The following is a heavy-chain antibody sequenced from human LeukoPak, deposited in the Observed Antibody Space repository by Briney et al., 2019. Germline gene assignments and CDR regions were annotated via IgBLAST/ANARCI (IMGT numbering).Heavy chain of an antibody. CDR1: GFTFSSYW. D-gene: IGHD2-15*01. CDR2: ISSSSSYI. J-gene: IGHJ5*02. V-gene: IGHV3-21*01. CDR3: ARGADGVSSNSRGWFDP. Sequence: GGSLRLSCEASGFTFSSYWMSWVRQAPGKGLEWVSSISSSSSYIYYADSVKGRFTISRDNAKNSLYLQMNSLRAEDTAVYYCARGADGVSSNSRGWFDPWGQGTLVTVSS.